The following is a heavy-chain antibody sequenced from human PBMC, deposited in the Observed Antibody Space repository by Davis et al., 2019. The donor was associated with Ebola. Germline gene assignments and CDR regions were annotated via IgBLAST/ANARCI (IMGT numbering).Heavy chain of an antibody. CDR1: GFTFTSHW. J-gene: IGHJ4*02. D-gene: IGHD3-16*01. CDR3: AKDPPSYGLGYFDY. V-gene: IGHV3-74*01. CDR2: INDDGCRA. Sequence: HTGGSLRLSCAASGFTFTSHWMHWVRHAPGKGLVWVPGINDDGCRAAYADSVKGRFTISRDNPNNMLYLQMNSLRAEDTAVYYCAKDPPSYGLGYFDYWGQGTLVTVSS.